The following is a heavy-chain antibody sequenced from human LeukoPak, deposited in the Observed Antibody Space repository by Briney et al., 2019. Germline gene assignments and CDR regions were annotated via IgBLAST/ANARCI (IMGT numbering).Heavy chain of an antibody. V-gene: IGHV4-59*01. CDR3: AGGGDFWSGRCDY. CDR1: GGSISSYY. Sequence: PSETLSLTCTVSGGSISSYYWSWIRQPPGKGLEWIGYIYYSGSTNYNPSLKSRVTISVDTSKNQFSLKLSSVTAADTAVYYCAGGGDFWSGRCDYWGQGTLVTVSS. J-gene: IGHJ4*02. D-gene: IGHD3-3*01. CDR2: IYYSGST.